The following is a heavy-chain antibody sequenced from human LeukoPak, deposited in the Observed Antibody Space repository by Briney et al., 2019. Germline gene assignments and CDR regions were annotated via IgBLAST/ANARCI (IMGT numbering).Heavy chain of an antibody. Sequence: AGGSLRLSCAASGFIFSNHAMNWVRQAPGKGLEWVFSISGSGGSTYHADSVKGRFTISRDNSKNTLYLQMNSLRAEDTAVYYCAKGGGSSSGYFDYWGQGTLVTVSS. CDR2: ISGSGGST. D-gene: IGHD6-6*01. CDR3: AKGGGSSSGYFDY. CDR1: GFIFSNHA. J-gene: IGHJ4*02. V-gene: IGHV3-23*01.